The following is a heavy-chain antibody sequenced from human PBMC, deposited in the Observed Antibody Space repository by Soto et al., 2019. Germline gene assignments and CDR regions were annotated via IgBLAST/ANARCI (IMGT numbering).Heavy chain of an antibody. J-gene: IGHJ6*01. CDR3: ARDSKSSSWLYYYYGMDV. CDR2: ISYDGSNK. D-gene: IGHD6-13*01. CDR1: GFTFSSYA. Sequence: QVQLVESGGGVVQPGRSLRLSCAASGFTFSSYAMHWVRQAPGKGLEWVAVISYDGSNKYYADSVKGRFTISRDNSKNTLYLQMNSLRAEDTAVYYCARDSKSSSWLYYYYGMDVW. V-gene: IGHV3-30-3*01.